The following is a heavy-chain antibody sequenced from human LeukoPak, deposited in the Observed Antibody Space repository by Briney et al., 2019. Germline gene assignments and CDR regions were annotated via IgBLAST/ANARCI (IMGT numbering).Heavy chain of an antibody. V-gene: IGHV1-18*01. CDR3: ARDVIGGSGSSPGY. D-gene: IGHD3-10*01. CDR2: ISAYSGNT. CDR1: GYTFTSYG. J-gene: IGHJ4*02. Sequence: ASVKVSCKASGYTFTSYGISWVRQAPGQGLEWMGWISAYSGNTNYAQILQGRVTMTTDTSTSTAYMELRSLRSDDTAVYYCARDVIGGSGSSPGYWGQGTLDTVSS.